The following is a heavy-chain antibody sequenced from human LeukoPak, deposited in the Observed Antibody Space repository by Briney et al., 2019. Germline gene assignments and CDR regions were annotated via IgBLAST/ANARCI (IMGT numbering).Heavy chain of an antibody. CDR2: ISSSGSTI. J-gene: IGHJ4*02. CDR3: ARGDGGPMVRGVTNYDY. V-gene: IGHV3-48*03. CDR1: GFTFSSYE. D-gene: IGHD3-10*01. Sequence: GGSLRLSCAACGFTFSSYEMNWVRQAPGKGLEWVSYISSSGSTIYYADSVKGRFTISRDNAKNSLYLQMNSLRAEDTAVYYCARGDGGPMVRGVTNYDYWGQGTLVTVSS.